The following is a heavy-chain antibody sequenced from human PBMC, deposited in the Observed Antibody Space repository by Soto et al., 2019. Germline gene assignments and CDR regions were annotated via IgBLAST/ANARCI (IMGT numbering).Heavy chain of an antibody. Sequence: ASVKVSCKVSGYTFTKYGISWVRQAPGQGLEWMGWINTYNGNTNHAQNLQGRLTMTTDTSTSTAYMELRSLRSDDTAMYFCARGPLVVFNYFESWGQGTLVTVSS. CDR1: GYTFTKYG. J-gene: IGHJ4*02. CDR2: INTYNGNT. V-gene: IGHV1-18*01. CDR3: ARGPLVVFNYFES.